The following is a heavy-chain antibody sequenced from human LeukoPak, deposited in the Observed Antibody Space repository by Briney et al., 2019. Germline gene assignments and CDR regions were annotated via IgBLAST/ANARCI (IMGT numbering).Heavy chain of an antibody. J-gene: IGHJ4*02. Sequence: ASVKVSCKASGYTFTSYDINWVRQATGQGLEWMGWMNPNSGNTGYAQKFQGRVTMTRNTSISTAYMELSSLRSEDTAVYYCARGLRGDYGERLLVDYWGQGTLVTVSS. V-gene: IGHV1-8*01. CDR3: ARGLRGDYGERLLVDY. D-gene: IGHD4-17*01. CDR2: MNPNSGNT. CDR1: GYTFTSYD.